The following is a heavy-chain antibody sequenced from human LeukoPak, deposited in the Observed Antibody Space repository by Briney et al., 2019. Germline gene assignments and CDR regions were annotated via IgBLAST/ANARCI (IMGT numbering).Heavy chain of an antibody. CDR1: GFSFSSYW. Sequence: GGSLRLSCAASGFSFSSYWLHWVRQAPGKGLVWVSRINEDAKTINYADSVKGRFTISRDNAKNTVSLQMNSLRAEDTAVYYCARVEVGGDYSKFDCWGQGTLVTVSS. J-gene: IGHJ4*02. CDR3: ARVEVGGDYSKFDC. V-gene: IGHV3-74*01. CDR2: INEDAKTI. D-gene: IGHD2-21*02.